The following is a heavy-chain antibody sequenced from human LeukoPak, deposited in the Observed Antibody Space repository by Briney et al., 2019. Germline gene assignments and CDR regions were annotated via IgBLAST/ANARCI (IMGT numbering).Heavy chain of an antibody. CDR1: GFTFSSYA. D-gene: IGHD6-13*01. CDR2: LSGSDDRT. CDR3: AKSSSNWFFNMYYFDY. V-gene: IGHV3-23*01. J-gene: IGHJ4*02. Sequence: GGSLRLSCAASGFTFSSYAMSWVRQAPGKGLEWVSTLSGSDDRTYSADSVKGRFTISRDNSKNTLSLQMNSLRAEDTAVYYCAKSSSNWFFNMYYFDYWGRGALVTVSS.